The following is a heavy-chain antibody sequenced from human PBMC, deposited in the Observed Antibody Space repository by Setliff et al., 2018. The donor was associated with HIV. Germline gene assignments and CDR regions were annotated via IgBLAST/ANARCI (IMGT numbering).Heavy chain of an antibody. CDR3: ARIDPTSCHPPMDV. Sequence: ASVKVSCKAAGYTFRDYNIHWMRQAPGQAFEWMGWMHPNTGATSYAQTFQGRVRMTREMSISTSYMELARLTSDYSAVYYCARIDPTSCHPPMDVWGRGTTVTVS. J-gene: IGHJ6*03. CDR1: GYTFRDYN. V-gene: IGHV1-2*02. D-gene: IGHD3-9*01. CDR2: MHPNTGAT.